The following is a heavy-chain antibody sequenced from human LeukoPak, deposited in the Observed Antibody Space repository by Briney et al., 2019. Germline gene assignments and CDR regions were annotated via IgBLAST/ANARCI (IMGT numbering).Heavy chain of an antibody. Sequence: ASVKVSCKASGYTFTGYYIHWVRPAPGQGLQGMGWIDPHSGGTNYAQKVQGRVTMPRDTSISTAYMELNRLTSDDTAVYSCARGERGATDYWGQGILVTVSS. J-gene: IGHJ4*02. CDR1: GYTFTGYY. V-gene: IGHV1-2*02. CDR2: IDPHSGGT. D-gene: IGHD1-26*01. CDR3: ARGERGATDY.